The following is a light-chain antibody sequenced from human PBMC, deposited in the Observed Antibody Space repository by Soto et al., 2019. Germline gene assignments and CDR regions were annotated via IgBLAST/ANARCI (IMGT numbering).Light chain of an antibody. V-gene: IGKV3-15*01. CDR2: GAT. CDR3: QQRSNWPIT. Sequence: EIVMTQSPATLSVSPGERATLSCRASQSVRILLAWYQQKPGQAPRLLIHGATTRATGIPARFSGSGSGTEFTLTISSLQSEDFAVYYCQQRSNWPITFGQGTRLEI. J-gene: IGKJ5*01. CDR1: QSVRIL.